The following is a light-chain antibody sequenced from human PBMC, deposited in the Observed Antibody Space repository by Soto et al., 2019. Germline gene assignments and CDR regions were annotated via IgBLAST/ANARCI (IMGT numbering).Light chain of an antibody. Sequence: QSALTQPRSVSESPGQSVTISCSGTSSDVGAYKYVSWYQQHPGKAPKLMIYDVSKRPSGVPDRFSGSKSGSTASLTISGLQAEDEADYYCCSYAGSFTRVFGGGTKLTVL. V-gene: IGLV2-11*01. CDR1: SSDVGAYKY. J-gene: IGLJ3*02. CDR3: CSYAGSFTRV. CDR2: DVS.